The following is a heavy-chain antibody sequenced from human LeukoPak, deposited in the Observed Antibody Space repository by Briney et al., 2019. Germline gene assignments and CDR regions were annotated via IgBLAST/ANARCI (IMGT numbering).Heavy chain of an antibody. V-gene: IGHV3-74*01. CDR1: GFTFSSYW. J-gene: IGHJ3*01. CDR3: AVGANPGAFDF. D-gene: IGHD1-26*01. CDR2: INGDGSGT. Sequence: GGSLRLSCAASGFTFSSYWMHWVRQAQGKGLVWVSRINGDGSGTSYADSVKGRFTISRDNAKNSLYLQVNSLRAEDTAVYYCAVGANPGAFDFWGQGTMVTVS.